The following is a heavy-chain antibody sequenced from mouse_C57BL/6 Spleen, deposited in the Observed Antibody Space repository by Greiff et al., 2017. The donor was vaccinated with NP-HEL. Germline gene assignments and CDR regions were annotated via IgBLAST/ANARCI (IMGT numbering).Heavy chain of an antibody. CDR3: ARLVLGWYFDV. J-gene: IGHJ1*03. CDR1: GFTFSDYY. D-gene: IGHD4-1*01. CDR2: ISNGGGST. V-gene: IGHV5-12*01. Sequence: EVKLMESGGGLVQPGGSLKLSCAASGFTFSDYYMYWVRQTPEKRLEWVAYISNGGGSTYYPDTVKGRFTISRDNAKNTLYLQMSRLKSEDTAMYYCARLVLGWYFDVWGTGTTVTVSS.